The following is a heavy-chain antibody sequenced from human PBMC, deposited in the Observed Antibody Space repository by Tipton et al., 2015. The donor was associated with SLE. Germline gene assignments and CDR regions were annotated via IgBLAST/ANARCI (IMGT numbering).Heavy chain of an antibody. CDR3: SRAWDRHWYFDL. D-gene: IGHD1-26*01. CDR1: GGSISSGSHY. V-gene: IGHV4-39*07. J-gene: IGHJ2*01. CDR2: IYYSGIT. Sequence: TLSLTCTVSGGSISSGSHYWGWIRQSPGKGLEWLGSIYYSGITSYNPSLKRRVTISIDTSKNQFSLNLSSVTAADTAVYYCSRAWDRHWYFDLWGRGTLVTVSS.